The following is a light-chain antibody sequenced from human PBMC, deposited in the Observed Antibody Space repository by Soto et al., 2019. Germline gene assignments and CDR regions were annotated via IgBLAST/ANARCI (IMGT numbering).Light chain of an antibody. CDR3: QQSYSTPWT. J-gene: IGKJ1*01. V-gene: IGKV1-39*01. CDR1: QSISTY. Sequence: DIQMTQSPSSLSASAGDRVTITCRAGQSISTYVNWYQQKPGKAPKVLIYGASNLQSGVPSRFSGSGSGTDFTLTITSLHPEDFATYYCQQSYSTPWTVGQGTKVEIK. CDR2: GAS.